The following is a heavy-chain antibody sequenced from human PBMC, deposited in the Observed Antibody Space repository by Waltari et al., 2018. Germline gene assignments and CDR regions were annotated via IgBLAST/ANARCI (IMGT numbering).Heavy chain of an antibody. D-gene: IGHD3-3*01. CDR3: ARGLLHYNFWSASHPGKEVYFDF. Sequence: QVQLQQWGARVLKPSATMSLTCPINGGPFSGYYWSLFRQSPGKGLQWIAAINHSGRTKYKPSLQCRVTVSVETSNNQFSLNLNSVTAADAAVYYCARGLLHYNFWSASHPGKEVYFDFWGQGTLVTVSS. J-gene: IGHJ4*02. CDR2: INHSGRT. CDR1: GGPFSGYY. V-gene: IGHV4-34*01.